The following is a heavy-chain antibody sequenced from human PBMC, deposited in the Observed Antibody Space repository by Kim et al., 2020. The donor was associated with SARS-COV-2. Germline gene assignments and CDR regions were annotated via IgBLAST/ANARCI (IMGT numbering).Heavy chain of an antibody. Sequence: ASVKVSCKASGYTFTGYYMHWVRQAPGQGLEWMGRINPNSGGTNYAQKFQGRVTMTRDTSISTAYMELSRLRSDDTAVYYCALERVITMVRGAIDPLRYYGMDVWGQGTTVTVSS. J-gene: IGHJ6*02. CDR1: GYTFTGYY. CDR3: ALERVITMVRGAIDPLRYYGMDV. V-gene: IGHV1-2*06. D-gene: IGHD3-10*01. CDR2: INPNSGGT.